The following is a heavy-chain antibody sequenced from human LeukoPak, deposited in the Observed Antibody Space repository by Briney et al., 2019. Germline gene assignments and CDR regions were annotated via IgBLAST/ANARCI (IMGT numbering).Heavy chain of an antibody. CDR3: ASVSSGYAPSFY. Sequence: GGSLRLSCAASGFPFSSHWLSWFRQSPGKGLEWVAHINQDGSEKYYVDSVKGRFTISRDNAKNSLYLQMNSLRAEDTAVYYCASVSSGYAPSFYWGQGTLVTVSS. V-gene: IGHV3-7*01. CDR1: GFPFSSHW. D-gene: IGHD3-22*01. J-gene: IGHJ4*02. CDR2: INQDGSEK.